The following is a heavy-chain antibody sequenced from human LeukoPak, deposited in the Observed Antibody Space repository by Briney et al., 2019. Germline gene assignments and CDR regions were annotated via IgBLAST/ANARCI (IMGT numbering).Heavy chain of an antibody. J-gene: IGHJ4*02. D-gene: IGHD3-16*02. CDR1: GGSVSSNSNY. CDR3: ARDSEYYDYVWGSYRHYFDY. CDR2: NTYFGSA. V-gene: IGHV4-61*01. Sequence: SETLSLTCTVSGGSVSSNSNYWSWIRQPPGKGLEWIGYNTYFGSASYNPSLKSRVTISVDTSKNQFSLKLSSVTAADTAVYYCARDSEYYDYVWGSYRHYFDYWGQGTLVTVSS.